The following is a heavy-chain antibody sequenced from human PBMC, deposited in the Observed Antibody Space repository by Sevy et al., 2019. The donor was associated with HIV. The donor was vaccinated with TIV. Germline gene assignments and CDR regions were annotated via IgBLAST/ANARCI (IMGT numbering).Heavy chain of an antibody. Sequence: SETLSLTCTVSGGSISSGAYSWNWIRQPPGKGLEWIGYIFHTGSTYYNPSLKSRVTVSVDGSKNQFSLKMTSVTAADTAVYYCVRHGGTVTTPGYFDYWGQGTLVTVSS. CDR3: VRHGGTVTTPGYFDY. CDR1: GGSISSGAYS. D-gene: IGHD4-17*01. CDR2: IFHTGST. V-gene: IGHV4-30-2*01. J-gene: IGHJ4*02.